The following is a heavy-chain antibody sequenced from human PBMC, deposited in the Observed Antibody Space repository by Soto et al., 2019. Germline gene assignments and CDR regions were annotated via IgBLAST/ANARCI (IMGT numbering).Heavy chain of an antibody. V-gene: IGHV1-3*01. J-gene: IGHJ4*02. CDR1: GYTFTSYA. CDR3: ARDDYGDYVGGFFDY. D-gene: IGHD4-17*01. Sequence: ASVKVSCKASGYTFTSYAMHWARQAPGQRLEWMGWINAGNGNTKYSQKFQGRVTITRDTSASTAYMELSSLRSEDTAVYYCARDDYGDYVGGFFDYWGQGTLVTVSS. CDR2: INAGNGNT.